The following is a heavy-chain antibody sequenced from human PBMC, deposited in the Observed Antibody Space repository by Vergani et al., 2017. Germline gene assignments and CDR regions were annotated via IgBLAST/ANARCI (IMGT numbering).Heavy chain of an antibody. J-gene: IGHJ5*02. CDR3: GRVADFYGLGSRLLDL. Sequence: QVKLQESGPGLVKPSETLSLTCTVSGASVNSYYWSWIRQPPGKGLEWMGYVSFRGDTLYDPSVKGRMTISLNTSSNHFSLKLNSVTAADTAVYYCGRVADFYGLGSRLLDLWGQGILVTVSS. CDR2: VSFRGDT. CDR1: GASVNSYY. V-gene: IGHV4-59*02. D-gene: IGHD3-10*01.